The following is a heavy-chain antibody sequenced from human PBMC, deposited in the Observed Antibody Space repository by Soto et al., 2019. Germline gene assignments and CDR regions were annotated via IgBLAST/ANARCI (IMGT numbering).Heavy chain of an antibody. D-gene: IGHD4-17*01. V-gene: IGHV1-46*01. J-gene: IGHJ4*02. CDR2: IHPSGGSA. CDR3: ARVNGDNPFDY. CDR1: RYTFTTYY. Sequence: GASAKVACKASRYTFTTYYMHWVRQAPGQGLEWMGIIHPSGGSASYAQKFQGRVTMTRDTSTTTVYMELSSLRSEDTAVYYCARVNGDNPFDYWGQGTLVTVSS.